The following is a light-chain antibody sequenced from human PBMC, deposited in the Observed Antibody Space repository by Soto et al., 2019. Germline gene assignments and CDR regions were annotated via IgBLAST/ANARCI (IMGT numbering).Light chain of an antibody. V-gene: IGKV1-17*03. Sequence: DIQMTQSPSAMSASVGDRVTITCRASQGINNYLAWFQQKPGKVPKRLIYAASILQSGVPSRFSGSGSGTAFTLTIRSLQPDDFATYHGYQYNIYWTCGQGTKVDIK. CDR3: YQYNIYWT. CDR2: AAS. J-gene: IGKJ1*01. CDR1: QGINNY.